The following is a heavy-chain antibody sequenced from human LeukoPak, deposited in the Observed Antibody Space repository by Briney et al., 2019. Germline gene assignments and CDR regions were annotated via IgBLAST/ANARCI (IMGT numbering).Heavy chain of an antibody. V-gene: IGHV3-30-3*01. CDR2: ISYDGSNK. CDR1: GFTFSSYA. D-gene: IGHD4-17*01. CDR3: ARSYGDYGLDAFDI. J-gene: IGHJ3*02. Sequence: GGSLRLSCAASGFTFSSYAMHWVRQAPGKGLEWVAVISYDGSNKYYADSVKGRFTISRDNSKNTLYLQTNSLRAEDTAVYYCARSYGDYGLDAFDIWGQGTMVTVSS.